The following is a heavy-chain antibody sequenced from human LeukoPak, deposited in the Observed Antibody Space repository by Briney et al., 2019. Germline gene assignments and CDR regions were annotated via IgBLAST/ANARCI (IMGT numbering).Heavy chain of an antibody. CDR1: GFTVSSNY. Sequence: PGGSLRLSCAASGFTVSSNYMSWIRQPPGKGLEWIGEINHSGSTNYNPSLKSRVTISVDTSKNQFSLKLSSVTAADTAVYYCARGAAALFDYWGQGTLVTVSS. D-gene: IGHD2-2*01. CDR2: INHSGST. V-gene: IGHV4-34*01. CDR3: ARGAAALFDY. J-gene: IGHJ4*02.